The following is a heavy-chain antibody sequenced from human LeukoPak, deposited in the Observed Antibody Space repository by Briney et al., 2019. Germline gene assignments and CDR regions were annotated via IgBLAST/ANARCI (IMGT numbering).Heavy chain of an antibody. D-gene: IGHD2-2*02. CDR1: GGSFSGYY. Sequence: SETLSLTCAVYGGSFSGYYWSWIRQPPGKGLEWIGEINHSGSTNYNPSLKSRVTISVDTSKNQFSLKLSSATAADRAVYYCASRCSSTSCYMVPHFDYWGQGTLVTVSS. V-gene: IGHV4-34*01. J-gene: IGHJ4*02. CDR3: ASRCSSTSCYMVPHFDY. CDR2: INHSGST.